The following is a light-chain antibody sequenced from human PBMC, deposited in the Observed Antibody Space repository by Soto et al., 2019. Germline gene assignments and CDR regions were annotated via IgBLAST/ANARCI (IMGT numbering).Light chain of an antibody. V-gene: IGKV1-39*01. CDR2: TAS. J-gene: IGKJ2*01. Sequence: DIQMTQSPSSLSASVGDRVTITCRASQSISSYLNWYQQKPGKAPHLLISTASSLQSGVPSRFSGSGSGTDFTLTISSLQPEDFATYYCQQSYSTPYTFGQGTKLEIK. CDR1: QSISSY. CDR3: QQSYSTPYT.